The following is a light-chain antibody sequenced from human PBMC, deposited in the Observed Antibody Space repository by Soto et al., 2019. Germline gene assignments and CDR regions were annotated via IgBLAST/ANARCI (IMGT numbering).Light chain of an antibody. CDR1: QSVSNNY. CDR3: QQYGSTPYT. J-gene: IGKJ2*01. Sequence: EVVMTQSPGTLSLSPGERATLSCRASQSVSNNYLAWYQQRPGHAPRLLIYGASQRATGIPDKFSGSGSGTDFTLSVNRREPEDVAVDYCQQYGSTPYTFGQGTKLEIE. V-gene: IGKV3-20*01. CDR2: GAS.